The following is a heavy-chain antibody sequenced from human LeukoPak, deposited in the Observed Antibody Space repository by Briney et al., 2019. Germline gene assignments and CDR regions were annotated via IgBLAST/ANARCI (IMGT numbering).Heavy chain of an antibody. V-gene: IGHV3-21*01. CDR3: AGGGYTYGLY. Sequence: PGGSLRLSCAASGFTFSVYTLNWVRQAPGKGLEWVSSISSSSSYIYYADSVKGRFTISRDNAKNSLYLQMNSLRAEDTAVYYCAGGGYTYGLYWGQGDLVTVSS. D-gene: IGHD5-18*01. CDR1: GFTFSVYT. CDR2: ISSSSSYI. J-gene: IGHJ4*02.